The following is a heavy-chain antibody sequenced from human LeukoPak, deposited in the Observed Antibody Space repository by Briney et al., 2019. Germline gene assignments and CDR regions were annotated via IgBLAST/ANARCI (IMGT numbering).Heavy chain of an antibody. CDR3: ARVPMYCSGGNCYSGGLGYMDV. CDR1: GFTFWDHS. V-gene: IGHV3-11*01. Sequence: GGSLTLSCTPSGFTFWDHSMSWVRQAPGKGLEWVSSISRSGSTKFYADSVKGRFTISRDNAKNSLFLQMNSLRAEDTAVYYCARVPMYCSGGNCYSGGLGYMDVWGKGTTVTISS. J-gene: IGHJ6*03. CDR2: ISRSGSTK. D-gene: IGHD2-15*01.